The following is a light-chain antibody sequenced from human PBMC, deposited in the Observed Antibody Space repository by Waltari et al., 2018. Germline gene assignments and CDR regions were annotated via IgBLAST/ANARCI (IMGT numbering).Light chain of an antibody. Sequence: QSALTQPPSVAGSPAQSITISATGTSSDVGNYNIVAWYQQYPGKPPRVMIYDDNRRPSGVSDRFSGSKSGNTASLTISGVQAEDEADYYCCSYAGSYTWVFGGGTKLTVL. V-gene: IGLV2-23*01. CDR1: SSDVGNYNI. CDR2: DDN. J-gene: IGLJ3*02. CDR3: CSYAGSYTWV.